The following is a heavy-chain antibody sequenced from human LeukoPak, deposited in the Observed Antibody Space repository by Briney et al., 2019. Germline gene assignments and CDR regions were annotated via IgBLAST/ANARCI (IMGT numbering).Heavy chain of an antibody. CDR1: GYTFTSYD. V-gene: IGHV1-8*03. CDR2: MNPNSGNT. J-gene: IGHJ6*03. CDR3: ARGNIVVVMGAYYYYYMDV. Sequence: ASVKVSCKASGYTFTSYDINWVRQATGQGLEWMGWMNPNSGNTGYAQKFQGRVTITRNTSISTAYMELSSLRSEDTAVYYCARGNIVVVMGAYYYYYMDVWGKGTTVTVSS. D-gene: IGHD2-21*01.